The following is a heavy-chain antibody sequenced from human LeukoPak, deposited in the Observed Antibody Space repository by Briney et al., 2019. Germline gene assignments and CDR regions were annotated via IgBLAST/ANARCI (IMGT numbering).Heavy chain of an antibody. CDR3: ARRGVEMSAVRPDNWLDP. J-gene: IGHJ5*02. V-gene: IGHV4-4*02. CDR2: ISYSGST. Sequence: SGTLSLTCAVSGGSISSSNWWTWVRQPPGKGLEWIGRISYSGSTNYNPSLQSRVTISIDTSKNQFSLRLTSVTAADTAVYYCARRGVEMSAVRPDNWLDPWGQGTLVTVSS. CDR1: GGSISSSNW. D-gene: IGHD3-10*01.